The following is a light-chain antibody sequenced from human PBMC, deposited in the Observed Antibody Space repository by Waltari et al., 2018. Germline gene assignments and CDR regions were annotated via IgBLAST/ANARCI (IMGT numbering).Light chain of an antibody. V-gene: IGLV1-44*01. CDR2: TDN. CDR1: SSNIGGTG. J-gene: IGLJ3*02. CDR3: AAWDDSLNGRV. Sequence: QSVLAQPPSASGTPGQGVTVSCSGCSSNIGGTGVSWYQQVPGTAPNLLIHTDNQRPSGVPDRFSGSKSGTSASLAISGLQSEDEAHYYCAAWDDSLNGRVFGGGTEVTVL.